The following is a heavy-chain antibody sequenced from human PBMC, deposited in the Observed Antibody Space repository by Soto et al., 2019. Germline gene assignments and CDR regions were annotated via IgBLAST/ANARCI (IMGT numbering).Heavy chain of an antibody. CDR1: GFTFSSYG. CDR2: ISYDGSNK. D-gene: IGHD6-13*01. V-gene: IGHV3-30*18. CDR3: AKDPSSSWYPTFEFSY. Sequence: SLRLSCAASGFTFSSYGMHWVRQAPGKGLEWVAVISYDGSNKYYADSVKGRFTISRDNSKNTLYLQMNSLRAEDTAVYYCAKDPSSSWYPTFEFSYWGQGTLVTVSS. J-gene: IGHJ4*02.